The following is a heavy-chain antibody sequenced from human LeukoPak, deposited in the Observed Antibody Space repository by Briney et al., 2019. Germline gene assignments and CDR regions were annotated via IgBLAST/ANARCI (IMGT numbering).Heavy chain of an antibody. D-gene: IGHD4-23*01. CDR2: ISYDGNNK. CDR1: GFTFRSHA. CDR3: ARVDDFDAPFVTPIEY. V-gene: IGHV3-30-3*01. Sequence: GGSLRLSCAASGFTFRSHAMHWVRQAPGKGLGWMSVISYDGNNKDYADSVKGRFTVSRDNSKNTLYLQVNNLRPEDTAVYYCARVDDFDAPFVTPIEYWGQGTLVTVSS. J-gene: IGHJ4*02.